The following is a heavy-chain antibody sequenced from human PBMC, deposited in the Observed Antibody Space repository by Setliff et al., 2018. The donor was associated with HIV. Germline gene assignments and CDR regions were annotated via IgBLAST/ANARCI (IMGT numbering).Heavy chain of an antibody. Sequence: PSETLSLTCTVSGGSISNHYWSWIRQPPGKGLEWIGYIYHSGNTNYNPSLKSRVTLSIATSKNQFSLKLSSVTAADTAVYYCARVGLSYRFDYWGQGTQVTVSS. J-gene: IGHJ4*02. CDR1: GGSISNHY. CDR3: ARVGLSYRFDY. D-gene: IGHD3-16*02. CDR2: IYHSGNT. V-gene: IGHV4-59*11.